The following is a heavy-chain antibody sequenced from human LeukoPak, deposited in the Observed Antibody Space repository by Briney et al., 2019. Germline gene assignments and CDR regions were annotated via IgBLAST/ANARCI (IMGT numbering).Heavy chain of an antibody. J-gene: IGHJ4*02. CDR3: VRGVVDY. D-gene: IGHD2-15*01. CDR1: GFTFSSYW. V-gene: IGHV3-74*01. Sequence: GGSLRLSCVAYGFTFSSYWIHWVRPAPGKGLVWVSRINGDGGSTDYADSVKGRFTISRDNAKNTLYLQMNSLRAEYTAVYYCVRGVVDYWGQGTLLTVST. CDR2: INGDGGST.